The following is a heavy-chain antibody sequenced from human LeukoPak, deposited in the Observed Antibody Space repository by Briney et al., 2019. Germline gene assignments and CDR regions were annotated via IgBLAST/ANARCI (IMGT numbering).Heavy chain of an antibody. CDR3: AKVASGSYYNWPFDY. CDR2: ISSIDGSA. D-gene: IGHD1-26*01. Sequence: GGSLRLSCAASGFTFSSYGMSWVRQAPGKGLEWVSGISSIDGSAYYADSVKGRFTVSRDNSKNTLYLQMNSLRAEDTAVYYCAKVASGSYYNWPFDYWGQGTLVTVSS. CDR1: GFTFSSYG. V-gene: IGHV3-23*01. J-gene: IGHJ4*02.